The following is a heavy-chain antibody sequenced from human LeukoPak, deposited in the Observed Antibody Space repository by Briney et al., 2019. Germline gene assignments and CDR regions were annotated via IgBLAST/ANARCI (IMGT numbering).Heavy chain of an antibody. D-gene: IGHD2-2*01. CDR1: GGTFSSYA. V-gene: IGHV1-69*01. CDR3: ARVRSCSSTSCYLGADY. J-gene: IGHJ4*02. CDR2: IIPIFGTA. Sequence: SVKVSCKASGGTFSSYAISWVRQAPGQGLEWKGGIIPIFGTANYAQKFQGRVTITADESTSTAYMELSSLRSEDTAAYYCARVRSCSSTSCYLGADYWGQGTLVTVSS.